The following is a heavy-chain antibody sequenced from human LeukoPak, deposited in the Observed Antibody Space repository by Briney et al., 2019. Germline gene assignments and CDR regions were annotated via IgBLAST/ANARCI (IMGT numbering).Heavy chain of an antibody. V-gene: IGHV4-59*08. CDR2: IYYSGST. J-gene: IGHJ4*02. Sequence: PSETLSHTCTVSGGSFSTYYWSWIRQPPGKGLEWIGYIYYSGSTNYNPTLKSRVTISADTSKNQFSLKLSSVTAADTAVYYCAKLKLYSSGFDYGGQGTLVTVSS. D-gene: IGHD3-10*01. CDR3: AKLKLYSSGFDY. CDR1: GGSFSTYY.